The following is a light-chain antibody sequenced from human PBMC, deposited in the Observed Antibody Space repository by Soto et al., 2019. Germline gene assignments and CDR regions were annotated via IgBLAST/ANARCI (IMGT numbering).Light chain of an antibody. V-gene: IGKV1-5*01. CDR1: ESVNTW. CDR2: EAS. CDR3: HLSNYY. Sequence: DIPMTQSPSTLSASVGDRVTITCRTSESVNTWVAWYQQKPGRAPKLLIYEASRLESGVPSRFTGSGSGTEFTLPISTLQPDDFATYYCHLSNYYFGPGTNVHIK. J-gene: IGKJ3*01.